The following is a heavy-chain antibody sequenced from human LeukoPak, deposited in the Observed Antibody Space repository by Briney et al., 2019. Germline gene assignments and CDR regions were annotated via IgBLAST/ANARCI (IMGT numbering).Heavy chain of an antibody. Sequence: SETLSLTCAVYGGSFSGYYWSWIRQPPGKGLEWIGEINHSGSTNYNPSPKSRVTISVDTSKNQFSLKLSSVTAADTAVYYCARGRHYYDSSGYYFDYWGQGTLVTVSS. J-gene: IGHJ4*02. CDR3: ARGRHYYDSSGYYFDY. D-gene: IGHD3-22*01. V-gene: IGHV4-34*01. CDR1: GGSFSGYY. CDR2: INHSGST.